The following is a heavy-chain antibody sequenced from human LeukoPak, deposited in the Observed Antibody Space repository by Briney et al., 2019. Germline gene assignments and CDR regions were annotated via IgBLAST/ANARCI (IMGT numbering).Heavy chain of an antibody. Sequence: ASVKVSCKASGYTFTDYYIHWMRQAPGQGLEWMGWINPDSGGTSYAQKFQGRVTMTRDTSTSTVYVELSRLRSDDTAVYYCARSDSYTWFDXXXQGTLVTVSS. CDR3: ARSDSYTWFDX. J-gene: IGHJ5*02. V-gene: IGHV1-2*02. CDR2: INPDSGGT. D-gene: IGHD2-15*01. CDR1: GYTFTDYY.